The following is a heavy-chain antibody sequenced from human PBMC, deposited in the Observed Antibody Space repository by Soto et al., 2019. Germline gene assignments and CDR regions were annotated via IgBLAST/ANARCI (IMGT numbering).Heavy chain of an antibody. CDR2: IYYSGST. D-gene: IGHD3-10*01. Sequence: SETLSLTCTVSGGSISSSSYYWGWIRQPPGKGLEWIGSIYYSGSTYYNPSLKSRVTISVDTSKNQFSLKLSSVTAADTAVYYCARHGSGSYYSRVPHWFDPWGQGTLVTVSS. J-gene: IGHJ5*02. V-gene: IGHV4-39*01. CDR1: GGSISSSSYY. CDR3: ARHGSGSYYSRVPHWFDP.